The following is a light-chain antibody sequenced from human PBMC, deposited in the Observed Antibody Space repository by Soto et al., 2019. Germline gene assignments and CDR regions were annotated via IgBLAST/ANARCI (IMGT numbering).Light chain of an antibody. CDR2: DAS. CDR1: QSVSSA. CDR3: QQRSNWPSIT. J-gene: IGKJ5*01. Sequence: IGLTQSPGTLSLSPGERASLSCRASQSVSSALAWYQQKPGLPPRLLIYDASTRATGIPARFSGSGSGTDFTLTINSLEPEDFAVYYCQQRSNWPSITFGQGTRLEIK. V-gene: IGKV3-11*01.